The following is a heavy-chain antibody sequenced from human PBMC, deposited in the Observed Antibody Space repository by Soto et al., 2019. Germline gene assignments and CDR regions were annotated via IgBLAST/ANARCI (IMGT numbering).Heavy chain of an antibody. CDR2: ISLYSDGT. CDR3: ARVVPGAEAWFGP. J-gene: IGHJ5*02. Sequence: ASGKVSRRTSGYTFSNYVITLLLQAPGQPLEWLGWISLYSDGTNYAQKFQGRVSMTTDTSTTTAYMELRSLRSDDTAVYYCARVVPGAEAWFGPWGQGTLVTVSS. CDR1: GYTFSNYV. V-gene: IGHV1-18*01. D-gene: IGHD2-2*01.